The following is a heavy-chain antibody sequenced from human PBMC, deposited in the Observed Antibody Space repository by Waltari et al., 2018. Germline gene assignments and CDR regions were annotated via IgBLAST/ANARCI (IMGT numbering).Heavy chain of an antibody. D-gene: IGHD3-16*01. CDR3: ATARIGEDGFDP. CDR1: GYTFTDYY. J-gene: IGHJ5*02. V-gene: IGHV1-69-2*01. Sequence: EVQLVQSGAEVKKPGATVKIPCKVSGYTFTDYYMHWVQQAPGKGREWMGLVDPEDAEKRYAEKCQGRVTITVDTSTDTAYMELSSLRAEDTAVYYCATARIGEDGFDPWGQGTLVTVSS. CDR2: VDPEDAEK.